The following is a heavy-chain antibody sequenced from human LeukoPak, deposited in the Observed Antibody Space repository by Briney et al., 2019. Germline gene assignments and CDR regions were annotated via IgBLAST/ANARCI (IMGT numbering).Heavy chain of an antibody. CDR1: GFTFTGHS. V-gene: IGHV3-30*04. CDR2: VADDEKTI. D-gene: IGHD1-26*01. J-gene: IGHJ4*02. Sequence: GGSLRLSCVASGFTFTGHSMHWVRQAPGKGLEWVAVVADDEKTIFYADSLKGRFTVSRDNSKNTVYLQMNSLRDEDAAVYYCAREKQSGGTPFDYWGQGSLVTVSS. CDR3: AREKQSGGTPFDY.